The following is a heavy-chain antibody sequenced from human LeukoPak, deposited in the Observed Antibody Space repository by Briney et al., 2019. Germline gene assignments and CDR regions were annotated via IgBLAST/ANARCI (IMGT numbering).Heavy chain of an antibody. Sequence: GGSLRLSCAASGFTLSSYSMNWVRQAPGKGLEWVSRINTDGSSTSYADSVKGRFTISRDNAKNTLYLQMNSLRAEDTALYYCARGLAARPDYWGQGTLVTVSS. CDR1: GFTLSSYS. D-gene: IGHD6-6*01. J-gene: IGHJ4*02. CDR2: INTDGSST. V-gene: IGHV3-74*01. CDR3: ARGLAARPDY.